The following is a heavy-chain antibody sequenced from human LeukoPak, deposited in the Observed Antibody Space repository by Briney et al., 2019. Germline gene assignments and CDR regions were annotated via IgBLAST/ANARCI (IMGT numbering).Heavy chain of an antibody. V-gene: IGHV3-11*01. J-gene: IGHJ4*02. D-gene: IGHD6-13*01. CDR3: AKDLAGYSSQKTVGY. CDR2: ISSSGSTI. Sequence: GGSLRLSCAASGFTFSDYYMSWIRQAPGKGLEWVSYISSSGSTIYYADSVKGRFTISRDNAKNSLYLQMNSLRAEDTAVYYCAKDLAGYSSQKTVGYWGQGTLVTVSS. CDR1: GFTFSDYY.